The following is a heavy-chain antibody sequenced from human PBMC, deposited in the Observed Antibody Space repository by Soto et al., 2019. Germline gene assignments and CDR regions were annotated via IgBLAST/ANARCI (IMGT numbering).Heavy chain of an antibody. CDR2: INGSGGST. CDR3: ANKNYDSSGYYLNFNY. Sequence: GGSLRLSCAASGFTFSSYAMSWVRQAPGKGLEWVSAINGSGGSTYYADSVKGLFTISIDNSKNTLYLQMHSLRAEDTAVYSCANKNYDSSGYYLNFNYWGQGTLVTVSS. CDR1: GFTFSSYA. V-gene: IGHV3-23*01. J-gene: IGHJ4*02. D-gene: IGHD3-22*01.